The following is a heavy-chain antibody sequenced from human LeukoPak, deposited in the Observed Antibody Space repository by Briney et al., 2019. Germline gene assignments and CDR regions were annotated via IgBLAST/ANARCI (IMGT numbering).Heavy chain of an antibody. CDR2: IYYSGST. D-gene: IGHD6-13*01. CDR3: ARGDWSSSWELDY. V-gene: IGHV4-59*01. J-gene: IGHJ4*02. Sequence: PSETLSLTCTVSGGSISSYYWSWIRQPPGKGLEWIGYIYYSGSTNYNPSLKSRVTISVDTSKNQFSLKLSSVTAADTAVYYCARGDWSSSWELDYWGQGTLVTVSS. CDR1: GGSISSYY.